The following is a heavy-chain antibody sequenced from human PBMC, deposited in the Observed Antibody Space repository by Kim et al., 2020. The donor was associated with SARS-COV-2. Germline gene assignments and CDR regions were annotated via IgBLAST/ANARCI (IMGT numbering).Heavy chain of an antibody. CDR3: ARSEITMVFSAFDY. CDR1: GGSISSYY. CDR2: IYYSGST. V-gene: IGHV4-59*01. D-gene: IGHD3-10*01. Sequence: SETLSLTCTVSGGSISSYYWSWIRQPPGKGLEWIGYIYYSGSTNYNPSLKSRVTISVDTSKNQFSLKLSSVTAADTAVYYCARSEITMVFSAFDYWGRGT. J-gene: IGHJ4*02.